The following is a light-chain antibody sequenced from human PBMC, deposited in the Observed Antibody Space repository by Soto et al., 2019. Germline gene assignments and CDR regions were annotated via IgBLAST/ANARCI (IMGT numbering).Light chain of an antibody. V-gene: IGKV1-9*01. CDR3: QQLNSYPRT. CDR1: QGISSF. CDR2: GAS. J-gene: IGKJ1*01. Sequence: IQLTQSPSSLSASVGDRVTITCRASQGISSFLAWYQQKPGKAPNLLIYGASTLQSGVPSRFSGSGSGTEFTLTIARLQPEDFATYYCQQLNSYPRTFGQGTKVEVK.